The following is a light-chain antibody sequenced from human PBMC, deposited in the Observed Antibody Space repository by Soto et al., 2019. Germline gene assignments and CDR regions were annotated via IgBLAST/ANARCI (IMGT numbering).Light chain of an antibody. CDR1: QSVSSY. CDR2: DAS. CDR3: QQRSNWPRLT. Sequence: EIVLTQSPATLSLSPGERATISCRASQSVSSYLAWYQQKPGQAPRLLIYDASNRATGIPARFSGSGSGTDFTLTISSLEPEDFAFYYCQQRSNWPRLTFGGGTKVEIK. V-gene: IGKV3-11*01. J-gene: IGKJ4*01.